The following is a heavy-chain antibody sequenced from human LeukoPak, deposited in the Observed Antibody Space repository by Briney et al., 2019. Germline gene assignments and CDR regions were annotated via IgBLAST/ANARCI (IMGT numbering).Heavy chain of an antibody. CDR2: INPSGGST. J-gene: IGHJ3*02. CDR3: ESALVNCGGDCYSVFAAFDI. V-gene: IGHV1-46*01. Sequence: ASVKVSCKSSGYTFTGYYIHWLRQAPGQGLEWMGIINPSGGSTSYAQKVQGRVTMTRDTSTSTVYMELSSLRSEDTAVYYCESALVNCGGDCYSVFAAFDIWGQGTMVTVSS. D-gene: IGHD2-21*02. CDR1: GYTFTGYY.